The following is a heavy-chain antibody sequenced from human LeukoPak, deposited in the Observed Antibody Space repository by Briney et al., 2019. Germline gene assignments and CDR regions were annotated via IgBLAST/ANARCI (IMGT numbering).Heavy chain of an antibody. D-gene: IGHD6-6*01. Sequence: SGTLSLTCTVSDEVITSNNWWSWVRQSPGKGLEWIGEIFHSGTTRYKASLESRVTMLLDTSKNQFSLKLSSVTAADTAVHYCARLGSIAARSWPMDVWGKGTTVTVSS. CDR1: DEVITSNNW. J-gene: IGHJ6*03. CDR3: ARLGSIAARSWPMDV. V-gene: IGHV4-4*02. CDR2: IFHSGTT.